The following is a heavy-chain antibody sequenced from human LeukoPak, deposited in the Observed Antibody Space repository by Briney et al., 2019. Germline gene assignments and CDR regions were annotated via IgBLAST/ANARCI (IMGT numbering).Heavy chain of an antibody. CDR1: GYTFTSYY. D-gene: IGHD3-22*01. J-gene: IGHJ4*02. V-gene: IGHV1-46*01. CDR2: INPSGGST. CDR3: ARDPSFSPYYYDSSEE. Sequence: ASVKVSCKASGYTFTSYYMHWVRQAPGQELEWMGIINPSGGSTSYAQKFQGRVTMTRDTSTSTAYMELSRLRSDDTAVYYCARDPSFSPYYYDSSEEWGQGTLVTVSS.